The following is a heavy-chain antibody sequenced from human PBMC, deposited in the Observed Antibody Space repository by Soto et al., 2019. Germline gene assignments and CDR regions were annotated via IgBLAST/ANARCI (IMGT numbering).Heavy chain of an antibody. CDR1: GGSLSSYY. CDR2: FYYSGST. J-gene: IGHJ4*02. D-gene: IGHD6-19*01. V-gene: IGHV4-59*01. CDR3: ARGGWKLFDY. Sequence: SETLSLSYTVSGGSLSSYYCSWIRQPPGKGLEWIWCFYYSGSTNYNPSLKSRVTISVDTSKKQFSLKLSSVTAADTAVYYCARGGWKLFDYWGQGTLVTVS.